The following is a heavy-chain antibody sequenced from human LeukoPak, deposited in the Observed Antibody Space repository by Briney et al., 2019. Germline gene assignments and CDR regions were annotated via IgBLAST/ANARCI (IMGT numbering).Heavy chain of an antibody. CDR3: ARVSSRAFDI. V-gene: IGHV3-23*01. CDR1: GFTFSSHV. Sequence: GGSLRLSCTASGFTFSSHVMSWVRQAPGKGLEWVSLISDSGPNTYYADSVKGRFTISRDNSKNTLYLQMNSLRSEDTAVYYCARVSSRAFDIWGQGTMVAVSS. J-gene: IGHJ3*02. D-gene: IGHD2/OR15-2a*01. CDR2: ISDSGPNT.